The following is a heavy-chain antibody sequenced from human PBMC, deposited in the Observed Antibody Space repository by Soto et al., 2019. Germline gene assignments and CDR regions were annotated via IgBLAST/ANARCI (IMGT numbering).Heavy chain of an antibody. CDR1: GGSFSGYY. CDR2: INHSGST. V-gene: IGHV4-34*01. Sequence: SETLSLTCAVYGGSFSGYYWTWIRQPPGTGLEWIGEINHSGSTNYNPSLKSRVTISVDTSKNQFSLKLTSVTAADTAVYYCARDKNTGLFYYWGQGTLVTVS. J-gene: IGHJ4*02. D-gene: IGHD2-8*02. CDR3: ARDKNTGLFYY.